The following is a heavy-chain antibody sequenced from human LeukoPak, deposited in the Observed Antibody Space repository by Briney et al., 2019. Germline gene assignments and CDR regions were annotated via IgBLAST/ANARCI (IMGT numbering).Heavy chain of an antibody. Sequence: GGSLRLSCAASGFTLSTYWMSWVRQAPGKGLEWVANTNKEGSEKYYVDSVKGRFTISKDNAKNALYLQMNRLRAEDTAVYYCARDPKWLDYWGQGTLVTVSS. CDR1: GFTLSTYW. J-gene: IGHJ4*02. V-gene: IGHV3-7*01. CDR2: TNKEGSEK. CDR3: ARDPKWLDY. D-gene: IGHD5-12*01.